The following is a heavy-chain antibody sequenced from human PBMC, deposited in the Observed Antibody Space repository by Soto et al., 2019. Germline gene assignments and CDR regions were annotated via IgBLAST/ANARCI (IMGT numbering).Heavy chain of an antibody. CDR2: ISSNGGST. J-gene: IGHJ4*02. CDR3: ARAKLYYYDSSGYYFDY. Sequence: GGSLRLSCAASGFTFSSYAMHWVRQAPGKGLEYVSAISSNGGSTYYANSVKGRFTISRDNSKNTLYLQMGSLRAEDMTVYYCARAKLYYYDSSGYYFDYWGQGTLVTVSS. D-gene: IGHD3-22*01. CDR1: GFTFSSYA. V-gene: IGHV3-64*01.